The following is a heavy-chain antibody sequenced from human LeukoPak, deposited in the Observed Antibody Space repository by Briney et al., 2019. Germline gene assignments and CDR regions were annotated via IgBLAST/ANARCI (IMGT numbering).Heavy chain of an antibody. Sequence: SETLSLTCTVSGGSISSYYWSWIRQPPGKGLEWIGYIYYSGGTHYNPSLKSRVTISVDTSKNQFSLRLSSVTAADTAVYYCARDKQPGDQWGQGTLVTVSS. CDR3: ARDKQPGDQ. CDR1: GGSISSYY. J-gene: IGHJ5*02. CDR2: IYYSGGT. D-gene: IGHD6-13*01. V-gene: IGHV4-59*01.